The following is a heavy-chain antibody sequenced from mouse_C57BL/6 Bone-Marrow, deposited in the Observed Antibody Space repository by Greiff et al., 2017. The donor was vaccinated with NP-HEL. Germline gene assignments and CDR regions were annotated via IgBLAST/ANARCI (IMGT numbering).Heavy chain of an antibody. CDR3: ARGVIYYDYYFDY. CDR2: IHPNSGST. D-gene: IGHD2-4*01. J-gene: IGHJ2*01. V-gene: IGHV1-64*01. Sequence: QVQLQQPGAELVKPGASVKLSCKASGYTFTSYWMHWVKQRPGQGLEWIGMIHPNSGSTNYNEKFKSKATLTVDKSSSTAYMQLSSLTSEDSAVYYCARGVIYYDYYFDYGGQGTTLTVSS. CDR1: GYTFTSYW.